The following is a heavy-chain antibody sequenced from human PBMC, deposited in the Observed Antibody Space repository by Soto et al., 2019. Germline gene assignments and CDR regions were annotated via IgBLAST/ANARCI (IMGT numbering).Heavy chain of an antibody. CDR1: GYSFTSYW. CDR2: IYPGDSDT. CDR3: ARHGSSIAGLFYYYYMDV. J-gene: IGHJ6*03. D-gene: IGHD2-21*01. Sequence: PGESLKISCKGSGYSFTSYWIGWVRQMPGKGLEWMGIIYPGDSDTRYSPSFQGQVTISADKSISTAYLQWSSLKASDTAMYYCARHGSSIAGLFYYYYMDVWGKGTTVTVSS. V-gene: IGHV5-51*01.